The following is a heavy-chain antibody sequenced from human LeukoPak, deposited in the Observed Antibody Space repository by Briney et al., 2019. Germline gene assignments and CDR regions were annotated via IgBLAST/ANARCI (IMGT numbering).Heavy chain of an antibody. V-gene: IGHV3-7*01. D-gene: IGHD3-9*01. Sequence: GGSLRLSCAASGFTFSSYWMSWVCQAPGKGLEWVANIKQDGSEKYYVDSVKGRFTISRDNAKNSLYLQMNSLRAEDTAVYYCARGMYYDILAGYYQGYYFDYWGQGTLVTVSS. J-gene: IGHJ4*02. CDR2: IKQDGSEK. CDR1: GFTFSSYW. CDR3: ARGMYYDILAGYYQGYYFDY.